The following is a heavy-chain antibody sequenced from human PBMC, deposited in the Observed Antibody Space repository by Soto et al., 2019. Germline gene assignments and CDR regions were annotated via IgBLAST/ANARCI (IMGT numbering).Heavy chain of an antibody. D-gene: IGHD1-1*01. Sequence: GGSLRLSCAASGFTVSGNYMSWVRQAPGTGLEGVSFLDSGGSAFYPDSVKGRFTISRDNSKNTPYLQMNSLTVEDTAVYYCAKVNDGKFDYWGQGTLVTVSS. CDR1: GFTVSGNY. V-gene: IGHV3-53*01. J-gene: IGHJ4*02. CDR2: LDSGGSA. CDR3: AKVNDGKFDY.